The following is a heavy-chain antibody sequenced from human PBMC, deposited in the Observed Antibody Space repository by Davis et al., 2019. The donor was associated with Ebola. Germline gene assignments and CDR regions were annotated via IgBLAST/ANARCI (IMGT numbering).Heavy chain of an antibody. J-gene: IGHJ6*02. CDR3: ARLYDSSGYYPYYYYYYGMDV. CDR1: GNSFTSHW. CDR2: IYTGDSDT. D-gene: IGHD3-22*01. V-gene: IGHV5-51*01. Sequence: GESLKISCKDSGNSFTSHWIGWVRQLPGKGLEWMGIIYTGDSDTRYSPSFRGHVTISADKSISTAYLQWSSLKASDTAMYYCARLYDSSGYYPYYYYYYGMDVWGQGTTVTVSS.